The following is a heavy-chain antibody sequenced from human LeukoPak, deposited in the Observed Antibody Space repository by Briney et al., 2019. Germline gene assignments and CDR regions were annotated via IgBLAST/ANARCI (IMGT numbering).Heavy chain of an antibody. Sequence: SGPTLVRPTQTLTLTCTFSGFSLSTSGVGVGWIRQPPGKALEWLALIYWDDDKRYSPSLKSKLTITKDTSKNQVVLTMTNMDPVDTATYYCALQGGSKQWLDELGFDPWGQGTLVTVSS. CDR1: GFSLSTSGVG. D-gene: IGHD6-19*01. V-gene: IGHV2-5*02. CDR3: ALQGGSKQWLDELGFDP. J-gene: IGHJ5*02. CDR2: IYWDDDK.